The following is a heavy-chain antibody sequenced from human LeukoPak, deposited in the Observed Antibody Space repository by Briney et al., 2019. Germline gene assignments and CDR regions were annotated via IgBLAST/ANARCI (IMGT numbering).Heavy chain of an antibody. Sequence: GASVKVSCMASGYTFTGYYMHWVRQAPGQGLEWMGRINPNSGGTNYAQKFQGRVTMTRDTSISTAYMELSRLRSDDTAVYYCARVRGGYNWFDPWGQGTLVTVSS. D-gene: IGHD3-10*01. CDR3: ARVRGGYNWFDP. J-gene: IGHJ5*02. CDR2: INPNSGGT. V-gene: IGHV1-2*06. CDR1: GYTFTGYY.